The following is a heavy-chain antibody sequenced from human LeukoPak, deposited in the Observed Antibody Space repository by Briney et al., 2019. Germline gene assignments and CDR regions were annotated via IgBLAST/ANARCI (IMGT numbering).Heavy chain of an antibody. Sequence: SVKVSCKASGGTFTSYAISWVRQAPGQGLEWMGGIIPTFGTANYAQKFQGRVTMTRDTSTSTVYMELSSLRSEDTAVYYCARPYYDILTRDYYYYGMDVWGQGTTVTVSS. CDR2: IIPTFGTA. V-gene: IGHV1-69*05. J-gene: IGHJ6*02. CDR3: ARPYYDILTRDYYYYGMDV. D-gene: IGHD3-9*01. CDR1: GGTFTSYA.